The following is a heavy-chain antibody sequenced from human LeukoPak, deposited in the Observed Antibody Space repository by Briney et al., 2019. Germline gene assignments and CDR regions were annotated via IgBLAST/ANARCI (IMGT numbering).Heavy chain of an antibody. CDR2: ISAYNGNT. V-gene: IGHV1-18*04. CDR1: GYTFTGYY. Sequence: GASVKVSCKASGYTFTGYYMHWVRQAPGQGLEWMGWISAYNGNTNYAQKLQGRVTMTTDTSTSTAYMELRSLRSDDTAVYYCARDLRTILNYYYMDVWGKGTTVTVSS. D-gene: IGHD3-9*01. J-gene: IGHJ6*03. CDR3: ARDLRTILNYYYMDV.